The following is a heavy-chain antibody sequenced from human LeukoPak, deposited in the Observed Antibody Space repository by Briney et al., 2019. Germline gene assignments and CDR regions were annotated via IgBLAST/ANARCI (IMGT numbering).Heavy chain of an antibody. Sequence: GGSLRLSCAASEFTFSSYAMSWVRQAPGKGLEWVSAISGSGGSTYYADSVKGRFTISRDNSKNTLYLQMNSLRAEDTAVYYCAKVDSSSWYYFDYWGQGTLVTVSS. V-gene: IGHV3-23*01. CDR3: AKVDSSSWYYFDY. CDR2: ISGSGGST. J-gene: IGHJ4*02. D-gene: IGHD6-13*01. CDR1: EFTFSSYA.